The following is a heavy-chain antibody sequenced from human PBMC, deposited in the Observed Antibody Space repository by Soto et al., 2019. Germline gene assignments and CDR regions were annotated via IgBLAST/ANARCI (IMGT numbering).Heavy chain of an antibody. CDR3: ARDPITMIVVPGAN. V-gene: IGHV4-38-2*02. D-gene: IGHD3-22*01. CDR2: IYHSGST. J-gene: IGHJ4*02. CDR1: GYSISSGYY. Sequence: SETLSLTCAVSGYSISSGYYWGWIRQPPGKGLEWIGSIYHSGSTYYNPSLKSRVTISVDTSKNQFSLKLSSVTAADTAVYYCARDPITMIVVPGANWGQGTLVTVSS.